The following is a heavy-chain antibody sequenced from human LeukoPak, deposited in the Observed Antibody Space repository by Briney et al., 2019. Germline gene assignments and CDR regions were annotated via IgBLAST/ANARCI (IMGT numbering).Heavy chain of an antibody. CDR1: GFTFSNAW. CDR2: IKSKTDGGTT. V-gene: IGHV3-15*01. D-gene: IGHD1-26*01. Sequence: GGSLRLSCAASGFTFSNAWMSWVRQAPGKGLEWVGRIKSKTDGGTTDYAAPVKGRFTISRDDSKNTLYLQMNSLKTEDTAVYYCTTDSGSSPVNWFDPWGQGTLVTVSS. J-gene: IGHJ5*02. CDR3: TTDSGSSPVNWFDP.